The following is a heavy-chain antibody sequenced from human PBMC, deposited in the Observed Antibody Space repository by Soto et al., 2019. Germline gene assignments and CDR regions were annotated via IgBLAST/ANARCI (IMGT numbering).Heavy chain of an antibody. D-gene: IGHD6-13*01. CDR3: ANRGIAAAGKPFDP. Sequence: GGSLRLSCAASGFTFSSYAMSWFRQAPGKGLEWVSAISGSGGSTHYADSVKGRFTISRDNSKNTLYLQMNSLRAEDTAVYYCANRGIAAAGKPFDPWGQGTLVTVSS. J-gene: IGHJ5*02. V-gene: IGHV3-23*01. CDR2: ISGSGGST. CDR1: GFTFSSYA.